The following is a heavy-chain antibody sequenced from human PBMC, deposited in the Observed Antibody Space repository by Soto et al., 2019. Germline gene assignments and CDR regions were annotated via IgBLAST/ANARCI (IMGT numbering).Heavy chain of an antibody. J-gene: IGHJ4*02. V-gene: IGHV3-21*02. Sequence: EVQLVESGGGLVKPGGSLRLSCTASGFTFSSYSMNWVRQAPGKGLEWVSSISSSSNYIYYADSMKGRFTISRDNAKNSLYLQMNSLRAEDTAVYYCARENAYGDPNSFDYWGQGTLVTVSS. CDR3: ARENAYGDPNSFDY. CDR2: ISSSSNYI. CDR1: GFTFSSYS. D-gene: IGHD4-17*01.